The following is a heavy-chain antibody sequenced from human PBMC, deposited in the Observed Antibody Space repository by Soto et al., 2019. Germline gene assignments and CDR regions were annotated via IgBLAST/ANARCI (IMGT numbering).Heavy chain of an antibody. CDR1: GFTFRSYA. V-gene: IGHV3-23*01. Sequence: GGSLRLSCATSGFTFRSYAMSWVRQAPGKGLEWVSTITSSGGNTFYAGSVKGRFTISRDNSKSTLSLQMNSLRADDTAVYYCVRGDGDYYDGNGYLGRHWGQGTLVTVSS. D-gene: IGHD3-22*01. CDR2: ITSSGGNT. J-gene: IGHJ4*02. CDR3: VRGDGDYYDGNGYLGRH.